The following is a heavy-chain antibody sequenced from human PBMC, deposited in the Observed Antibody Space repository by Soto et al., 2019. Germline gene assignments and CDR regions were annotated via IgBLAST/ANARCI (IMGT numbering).Heavy chain of an antibody. V-gene: IGHV3-33*01. D-gene: IGHD3-22*01. Sequence: GGSLRLSCAASGFTFSSYGMHWVRQAPGKGLEWVAVIWYDGSNKYYADSVKGRFTISRDNSKNTLYLQMNSLRAEDTAVYYCARDRYYYDSSGYAEPFDYWGQGTLVTVSS. CDR1: GFTFSSYG. CDR2: IWYDGSNK. J-gene: IGHJ4*02. CDR3: ARDRYYYDSSGYAEPFDY.